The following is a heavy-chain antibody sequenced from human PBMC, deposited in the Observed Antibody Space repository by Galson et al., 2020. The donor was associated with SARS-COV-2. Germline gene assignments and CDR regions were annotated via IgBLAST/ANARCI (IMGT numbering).Heavy chain of an antibody. V-gene: IGHV4-30-4*01. CDR1: GGSISSGDYY. Sequence: ETSETLSLTCTVSGGSISSGDYYWTWIRQSPGTGLEWIGYIYNTGTTYYNPSLKSRVSISIDTSKNQFSLNLNSVTAADTAVYYCARTRTGLTESDWASKVGYYFDNGGQGTLVSVSS. J-gene: IGHJ4*02. D-gene: IGHD2-21*01. CDR3: ARTRTGLTESDWASKVGYYFDN. CDR2: IYNTGTT.